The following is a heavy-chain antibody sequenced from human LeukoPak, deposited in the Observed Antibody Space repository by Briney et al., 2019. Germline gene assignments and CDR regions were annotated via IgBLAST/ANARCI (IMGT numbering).Heavy chain of an antibody. Sequence: GGSLRLSCAASGFTFSSYGMHWVRQAPGKGLEWVAVISYDGSNKYYADSVKGRFTISRDNSENTLYLQMNSLRAEDTAVYYCAKARGYSYGFASWSYYYYYGMDVWGQGTTVTVSS. D-gene: IGHD5-18*01. CDR2: ISYDGSNK. V-gene: IGHV3-30*18. CDR3: AKARGYSYGFASWSYYYYYGMDV. CDR1: GFTFSSYG. J-gene: IGHJ6*02.